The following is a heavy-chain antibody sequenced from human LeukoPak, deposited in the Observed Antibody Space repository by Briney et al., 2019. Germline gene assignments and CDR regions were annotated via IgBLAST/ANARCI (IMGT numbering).Heavy chain of an antibody. CDR1: GYTFTVYY. Sequence: ASVKVSCTASGYTFTVYYMHWVRQAPGQGLEWMGRINPNSGGTNYAQKFQGRVTMTRDTSISTAYMELSRLRSDDTAVYYCARDSSGWFDYWGQGTLVTVSS. CDR3: ARDSSGWFDY. D-gene: IGHD6-19*01. CDR2: INPNSGGT. J-gene: IGHJ4*02. V-gene: IGHV1-2*06.